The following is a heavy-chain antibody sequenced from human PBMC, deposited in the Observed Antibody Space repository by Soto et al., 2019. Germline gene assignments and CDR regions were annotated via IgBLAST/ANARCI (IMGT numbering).Heavy chain of an antibody. Sequence: QVQLQQSGPGLVEPSQTLSLTCAVSGGSISSEYFHWTWIRQSPGKGLEWIGYIHYTGSIMYNPCFKSRQTMAVDTTKTQFSLQLTSVTAADTAVYFCAREDDGGDRDYYGLDVWGQGTTVTVSS. V-gene: IGHV4-30-4*08. CDR1: GGSISSEYFH. CDR2: IHYTGSI. D-gene: IGHD2-21*02. J-gene: IGHJ6*02. CDR3: AREDDGGDRDYYGLDV.